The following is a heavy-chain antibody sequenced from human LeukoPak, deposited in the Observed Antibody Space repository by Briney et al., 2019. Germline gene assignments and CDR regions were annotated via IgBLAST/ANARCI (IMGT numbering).Heavy chain of an antibody. CDR2: IIPIFGTA. CDR1: GCTFSSYA. Sequence: SLEVYCQASGCTFSSYAISWVRQAPGPGPEWMGGIIPIFGTANYAQKFQGRVTITADESTSTAYMELSSLRSEDTAVYYCARMLPLGYFDYWGQGTLVTVSS. V-gene: IGHV1-69*01. J-gene: IGHJ4*02. CDR3: ARMLPLGYFDY. D-gene: IGHD3-16*01.